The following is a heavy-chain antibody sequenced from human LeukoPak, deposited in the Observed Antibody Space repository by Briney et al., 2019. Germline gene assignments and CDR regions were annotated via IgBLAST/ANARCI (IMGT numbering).Heavy chain of an antibody. V-gene: IGHV4-59*01. D-gene: IGHD6-13*01. CDR3: ARGPHRSSWYESDH. Sequence: SETLSLTCTVSGGSISSYYWSWIRQPPGKGLEWIGYIYYSGSTNYNPSLKSRVTISVDTSKNQFSLNLSSVTPADTAVYYCARGPHRSSWYESDHWGQGTLVTVSS. CDR2: IYYSGST. J-gene: IGHJ4*02. CDR1: GGSISSYY.